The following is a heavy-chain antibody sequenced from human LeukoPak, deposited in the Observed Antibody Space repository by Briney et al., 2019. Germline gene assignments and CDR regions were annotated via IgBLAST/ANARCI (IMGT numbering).Heavy chain of an antibody. V-gene: IGHV1-8*01. CDR2: MNPNSGNT. CDR3: ARGPLVRLPSSFDP. J-gene: IGHJ5*02. CDR1: GYTFTSYD. Sequence: ASVTVSCKASGYTFTSYDINWVRQAAGQGLEWMGWMNPNSGNTVSAQRYQGRITMTRDTSISTAYMELSSLRSEDTAVYYCARGPLVRLPSSFDPWGQGTLVTVSS. D-gene: IGHD3-16*02.